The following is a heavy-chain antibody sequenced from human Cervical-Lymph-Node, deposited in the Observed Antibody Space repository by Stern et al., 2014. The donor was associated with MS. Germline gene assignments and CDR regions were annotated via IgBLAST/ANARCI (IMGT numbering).Heavy chain of an antibody. CDR3: ARGEFGGMDV. CDR2: INPNRGGT. V-gene: IGHV1-2*04. J-gene: IGHJ6*02. Sequence: MQLVESGAEVRKPGASVKVSCKASGYTFTDYQMHWVRQAPGQGLEWMGWINPNRGGTKYAQKFQGWVTMTRDTSISTAYMELSRLRSDDTAVYYCARGEFGGMDVWGQGTTVTVSS. CDR1: GYTFTDYQ. D-gene: IGHD3-10*01.